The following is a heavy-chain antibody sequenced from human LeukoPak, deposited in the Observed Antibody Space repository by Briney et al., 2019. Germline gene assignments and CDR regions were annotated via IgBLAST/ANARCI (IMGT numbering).Heavy chain of an antibody. J-gene: IGHJ4*01. D-gene: IGHD6-13*01. CDR1: GDSVSSSSAA. CDR3: ARYTSSWYFDY. CDR2: TYYRSKWYA. Sequence: SQTLSLTCAISGDSVSSSSAAWSWIRQSPSRGLEWLGRTYYRSKWYADYAVSVRSRITISPDTSKNQFSLQLNSVTPEDTAVYYCARYTSSWYFDYWGQGALVTVSS. V-gene: IGHV6-1*01.